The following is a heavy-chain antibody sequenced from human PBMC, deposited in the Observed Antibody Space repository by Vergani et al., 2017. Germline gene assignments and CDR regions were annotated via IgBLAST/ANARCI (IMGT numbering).Heavy chain of an antibody. J-gene: IGHJ4*02. D-gene: IGHD2-15*01. CDR2: IRSDESRR. CDR3: AKEGGGYCSGGTCYPEY. Sequence: QVQLVESGGGVVQPGGSLRLSCAASGFTFNSYGMHWVRQAPGKGLEWVASIRSDESRRYYGDSMEGPFTISRDNSKNTLYLQMKSLRPEDTDVYYCAKEGGGYCSGGTCYPEYWGQGTLVIVSS. V-gene: IGHV3-30*02. CDR1: GFTFNSYG.